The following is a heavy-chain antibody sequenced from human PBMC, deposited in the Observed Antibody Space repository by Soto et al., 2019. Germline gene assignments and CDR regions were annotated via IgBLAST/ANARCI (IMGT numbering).Heavy chain of an antibody. V-gene: IGHV3-30*18. J-gene: IGHJ5*02. CDR3: AKDLYSSGWYNYFDP. CDR1: GFIFSTYG. D-gene: IGHD6-19*01. Sequence: GGSLRLSCATSGFIFSTYGMHWVRQAPGKGLEWVAMMSHDGSSAYYADSVRGRFTISRDNSKNTLYLQMNSLRPEDTALYFCAKDLYSSGWYNYFDPWGQGTLVTVSS. CDR2: MSHDGSSA.